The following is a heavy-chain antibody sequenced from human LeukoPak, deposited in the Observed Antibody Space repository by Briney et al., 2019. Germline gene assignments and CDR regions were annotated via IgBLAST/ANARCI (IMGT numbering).Heavy chain of an antibody. D-gene: IGHD3-22*01. CDR3: AKRGVVIRVILVGFHKEAYYFDS. V-gene: IGHV3-23*01. Sequence: GGSLRLSCAVSGITLSNYGMSWVRQAPGKGLEWVAGISGSGGSTNYADSVKGRFTISRDSRKNTLYLQTNSLRAEDTAVYFCAKRGVVIRVILVGFHKEAYYFDSWGQGALVTVSS. CDR1: GITLSNYG. CDR2: ISGSGGST. J-gene: IGHJ4*02.